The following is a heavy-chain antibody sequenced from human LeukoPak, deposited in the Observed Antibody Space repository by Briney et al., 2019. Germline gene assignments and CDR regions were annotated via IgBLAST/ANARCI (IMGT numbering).Heavy chain of an antibody. D-gene: IGHD3-16*02. CDR3: ARAYDHVWGSYRSENWFDP. J-gene: IGHJ5*02. CDR2: IYYSGST. V-gene: IGHV4-59*01. Sequence: PSETLSLTCTVSGGSISSYYWSWIRQPPGKGLEWIGYIYYSGSTNYNPSLKSRVTISVDTSKNQFSLKLSSVTAADTAVYYCARAYDHVWGSYRSENWFDPWGQGTLVTVSS. CDR1: GGSISSYY.